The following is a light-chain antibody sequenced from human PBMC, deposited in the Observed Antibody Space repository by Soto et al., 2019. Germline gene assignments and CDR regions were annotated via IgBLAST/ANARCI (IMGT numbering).Light chain of an antibody. Sequence: QSVLTQPASVSGSSGQSITISCTGTSSDVGSYNLVSWYQQHPGEAPKLMIYEVSVRPSGVSSRLSGSKSGNTASLTISGLQAEDEADYYCCSYAGSSSYVFGTGTKVTVL. V-gene: IGLV2-23*02. J-gene: IGLJ1*01. CDR1: SSDVGSYNL. CDR2: EVS. CDR3: CSYAGSSSYV.